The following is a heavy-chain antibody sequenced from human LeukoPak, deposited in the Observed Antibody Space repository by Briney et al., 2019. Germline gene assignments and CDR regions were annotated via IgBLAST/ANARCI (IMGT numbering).Heavy chain of an antibody. D-gene: IGHD6-13*01. Sequence: ASVKVSCKASGGTFSSYAISWVRQAPGQGLEWMGGIIPIFGTANYAQKFQGRVTITTDESTSTAYMELSSLRSEDTAVYYCASLYSSSWSPHYYYMDVWGKGTTVTVSS. CDR2: IIPIFGTA. V-gene: IGHV1-69*05. CDR1: GGTFSSYA. CDR3: ASLYSSSWSPHYYYMDV. J-gene: IGHJ6*03.